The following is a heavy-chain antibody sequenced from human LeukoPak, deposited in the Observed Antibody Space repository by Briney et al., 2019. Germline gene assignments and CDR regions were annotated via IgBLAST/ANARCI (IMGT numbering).Heavy chain of an antibody. V-gene: IGHV3-13*01. CDR1: GFTFSSYD. Sequence: GGSLRLSCAASGFTFSSYDMHWVRQATGKGLEWVSAIGTAGDTYYPGSVKGRFTTSRENAKNSLYLQMNSLRAGDTAVYYCARGIVGATMYYFDYWGQGTLVTVSS. D-gene: IGHD1-26*01. J-gene: IGHJ4*02. CDR3: ARGIVGATMYYFDY. CDR2: IGTAGDT.